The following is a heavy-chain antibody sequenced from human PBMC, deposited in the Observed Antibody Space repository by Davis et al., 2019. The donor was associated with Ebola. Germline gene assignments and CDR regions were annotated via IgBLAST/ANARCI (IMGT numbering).Heavy chain of an antibody. J-gene: IGHJ4*02. CDR2: IWYDGSNE. CDR1: GFTFSSFG. Sequence: PGGSLRLSCAASGFTFSSFGMHWVRQAPGKGLVWLALIWYDGSNEYYADSVKGRFTISRDNAKKSLYLEMNSLRVDDTAVYYCATDNWGPALWGQGTLLTVSS. D-gene: IGHD7-27*01. V-gene: IGHV3-33*03. CDR3: ATDNWGPAL.